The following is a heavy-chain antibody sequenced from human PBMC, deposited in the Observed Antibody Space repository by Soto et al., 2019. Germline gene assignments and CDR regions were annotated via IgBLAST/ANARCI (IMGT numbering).Heavy chain of an antibody. CDR3: PRTTYSYGSGTYPTFDY. D-gene: IGHD3-10*01. J-gene: IGHJ4*02. V-gene: IGHV4-30-4*01. CDR2: IYNSGST. Sequence: AAETPFLTCAVSGVSISSVDSSWSWIRQPPGKGLESVGYIYNSGSTYYNPSLKSRVTISVDTSKNQFSLKLSSVTAADPAMYYCPRTTYSYGSGTYPTFDYWGQGTLVTVS. CDR1: GVSISSVDSS.